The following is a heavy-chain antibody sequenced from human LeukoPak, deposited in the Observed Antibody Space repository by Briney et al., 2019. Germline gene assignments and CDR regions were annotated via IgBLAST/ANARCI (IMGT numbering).Heavy chain of an antibody. CDR2: FDPEAGET. CDR3: ATWAGAVIVDKNGGVY. D-gene: IGHD3-22*01. V-gene: IGHV1-24*01. J-gene: IGHJ4*02. Sequence: ASVKVSCKVSGYSLTELSMHWVRQTPGKGLEWMGGFDPEAGETIYAQKFQGRVTMAEDTSTDTAYMELSSLRSEDTAVFYCATWAGAVIVDKNGGVYWGQGTLVTVSS. CDR1: GYSLTELS.